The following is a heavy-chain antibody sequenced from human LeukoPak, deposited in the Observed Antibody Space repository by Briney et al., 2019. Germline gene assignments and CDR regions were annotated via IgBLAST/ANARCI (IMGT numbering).Heavy chain of an antibody. Sequence: ASVKVSCKVSGYTLTELSMHWVRQAPGKGLEWMGRFDPEDGETIYAQKFQGRVTMTADTSTDTVYMELSSLRSEDTAVYYCAHGAMYQLDYWGQGTLVTVSS. V-gene: IGHV1-24*01. D-gene: IGHD2-2*01. J-gene: IGHJ4*02. CDR3: AHGAMYQLDY. CDR2: FDPEDGET. CDR1: GYTLTELS.